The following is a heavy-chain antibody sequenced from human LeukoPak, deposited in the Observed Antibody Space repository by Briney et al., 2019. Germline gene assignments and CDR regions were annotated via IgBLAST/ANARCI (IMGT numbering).Heavy chain of an antibody. CDR3: ARDLGGSGSYLSPFDY. Sequence: GGSLRLSCAASGFTFSSYWMSWVRQAPGKGLEWVANIKQDGSEKYYVESVKGRFTISRDNAKNSLYLQMNSLRAEDTAVYYCARDLGGSGSYLSPFDYWGQGTLVTVSS. D-gene: IGHD1-26*01. CDR1: GFTFSSYW. CDR2: IKQDGSEK. J-gene: IGHJ4*02. V-gene: IGHV3-7*03.